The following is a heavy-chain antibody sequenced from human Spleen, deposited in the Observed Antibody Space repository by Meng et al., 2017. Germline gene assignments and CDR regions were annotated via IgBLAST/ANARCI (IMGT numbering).Heavy chain of an antibody. CDR2: INHSGST. V-gene: IGHV4-34*01. D-gene: IGHD4-11*01. J-gene: IGHJ4*02. CDR1: GWSFSDYY. CDR3: ARGPTTMAHDFDY. Sequence: HGHKHQWGDGLLKPSETLSPTCVVSGWSFSDYYWSRIRQTPGKGLEWIAEINHSGSTNSNPSLESRATISVDTSQNNLSLKLSSVTAADSAVYYCARGPTTMAHDFDYWGQGTLVTVSS.